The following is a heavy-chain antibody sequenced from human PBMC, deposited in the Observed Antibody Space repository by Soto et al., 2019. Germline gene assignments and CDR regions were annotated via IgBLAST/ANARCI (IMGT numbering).Heavy chain of an antibody. Sequence: SETLSLTCAVSGGSISSDDYYWSWIRQPPGKGLEWIGYIYHTGTTKYNPSLKSRVTISVDSSKSQFSLKLDSVTAADTAVYYCARLGGYYQAFDSWGQGTLVTVSS. CDR2: IYHTGTT. J-gene: IGHJ4*02. CDR1: GGSISSDDYY. D-gene: IGHD3-22*01. CDR3: ARLGGYYQAFDS. V-gene: IGHV4-61*08.